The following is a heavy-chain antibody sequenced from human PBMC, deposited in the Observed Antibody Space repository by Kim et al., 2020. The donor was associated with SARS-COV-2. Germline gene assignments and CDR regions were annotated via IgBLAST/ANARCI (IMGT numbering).Heavy chain of an antibody. J-gene: IGHJ6*02. CDR1: GFTFGDYA. D-gene: IGHD6-13*01. Sequence: GGSLRLSCTASGFTFGDYAMSWFRQAPGKGLEWVGFIRSKAYGGTTEYAASVKGRFTISRDDSKSIAYLQMNSLKTEDTAVYYCTRALENIAAADYYYYYGMDVWGQGTTVTVSS. CDR3: TRALENIAAADYYYYYGMDV. CDR2: IRSKAYGGTT. V-gene: IGHV3-49*03.